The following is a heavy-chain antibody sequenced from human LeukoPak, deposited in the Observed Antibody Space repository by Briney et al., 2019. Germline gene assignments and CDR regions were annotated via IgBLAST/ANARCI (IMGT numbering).Heavy chain of an antibody. CDR3: ARDDSSGRFILNYFDY. D-gene: IGHD3-22*01. V-gene: IGHV4-39*07. CDR1: GGSISSSSYY. J-gene: IGHJ4*02. CDR2: IYYSGST. Sequence: SETLSLTCTVSGGSISSSSYYWGWIRQPPGKGLEWIGSIYYSGSTYYNPSLKSRVTISVDTSKNQFSLKLSSVTAADTAVYYCARDDSSGRFILNYFDYWGQGTLVTVSS.